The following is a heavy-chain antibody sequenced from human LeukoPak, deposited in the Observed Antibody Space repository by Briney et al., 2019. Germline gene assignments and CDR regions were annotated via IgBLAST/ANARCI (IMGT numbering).Heavy chain of an antibody. Sequence: PGGSLRLSCEASGFNFSDYGMNWVRQAPGKGLEWVSGITASARTTYYADSVKGRFTIYSDNSKNTLSLQMSSLRAEDTAVYYCAKDLDGSCMYGGTDSWGQGTPVTVSS. CDR2: ITASARTT. J-gene: IGHJ4*02. D-gene: IGHD3-10*02. V-gene: IGHV3-23*01. CDR1: GFNFSDYG. CDR3: AKDLDGSCMYGGTDS.